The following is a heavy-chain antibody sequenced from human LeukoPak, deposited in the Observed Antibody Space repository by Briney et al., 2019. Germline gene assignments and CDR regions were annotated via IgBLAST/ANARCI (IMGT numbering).Heavy chain of an antibody. J-gene: IGHJ6*03. CDR3: ARPAVTTGYYYYMDV. Sequence: SETLSLTCGVFGGSFSGYWSWIRQPPGKGLEWIGEINPSGGTNYSPSLKSRVTMSVDRSKNQFSLNLTSVTAADAAVYYCARPAVTTGYYYYMDVWGKGTTVTVSS. CDR2: INPSGGT. V-gene: IGHV4-34*01. CDR1: GGSFSGY. D-gene: IGHD4-17*01.